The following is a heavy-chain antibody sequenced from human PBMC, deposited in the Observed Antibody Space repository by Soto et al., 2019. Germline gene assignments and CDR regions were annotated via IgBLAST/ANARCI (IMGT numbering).Heavy chain of an antibody. CDR3: ARDGKSGAAGTYYYYGMDV. V-gene: IGHV3-53*02. CDR1: GFTVSSNY. Sequence: EVQLVETGGGLIQPGGSLRLSCAASGFTVSSNYMSWVRQAPGKGLEWVSVIYSGGSTYYADSVKGRFTISRDNSKNTLYLQMNSLRAEYTAVYYCARDGKSGAAGTYYYYGMDVWGQGTTVTVSS. D-gene: IGHD6-13*01. CDR2: IYSGGST. J-gene: IGHJ6*02.